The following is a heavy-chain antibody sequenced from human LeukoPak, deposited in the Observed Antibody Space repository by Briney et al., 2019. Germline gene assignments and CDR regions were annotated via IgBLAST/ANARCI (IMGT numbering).Heavy chain of an antibody. CDR3: ARVLHKRNYDSTTYYGY. D-gene: IGHD3-22*01. CDR2: FITSSSTI. CDR1: VFTFSSYI. Sequence: GGSLRLSCAASVFTFSSYIINWVRQAPGQGLDSFSFFITSSSTIYYADSVKGRFTISRDNAKNSLYLQMNSLRAEDTAVYYCARVLHKRNYDSTTYYGYWGQGTLVTVSS. J-gene: IGHJ4*02. V-gene: IGHV3-48*01.